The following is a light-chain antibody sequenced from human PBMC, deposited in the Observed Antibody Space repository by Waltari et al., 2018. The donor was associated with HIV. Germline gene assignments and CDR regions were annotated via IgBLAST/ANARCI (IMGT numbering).Light chain of an antibody. V-gene: IGKV1-NL1*01. J-gene: IGKJ2*01. CDR1: QGISNS. Sequence: DIQMAQSPSTLSASIGHTVTITCRASQGISNSLAWYQHKPGQAPKLLVYGTSTLEDGVASRFSGSGSGTEYTRTLSSLQPEDSATYFCQQYYTLPYTFGQGTKLEI. CDR2: GTS. CDR3: QQYYTLPYT.